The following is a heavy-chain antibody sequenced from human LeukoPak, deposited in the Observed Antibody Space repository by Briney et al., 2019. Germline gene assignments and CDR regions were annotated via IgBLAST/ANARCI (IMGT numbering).Heavy chain of an antibody. J-gene: IGHJ6*03. CDR1: GFTFSSYW. V-gene: IGHV3-74*01. D-gene: IGHD3-3*01. CDR2: INSDGSSI. Sequence: PGGSLRLSCAASGFTFSSYWMHWVRQAPGKGLVWVSRINSDGSSISYADSVKGRFTISRDNAKNTLYLQMNSLRAEDTAVYYCAREPYDFWSGYYYYMDVWGKGTTVTVSS. CDR3: AREPYDFWSGYYYYMDV.